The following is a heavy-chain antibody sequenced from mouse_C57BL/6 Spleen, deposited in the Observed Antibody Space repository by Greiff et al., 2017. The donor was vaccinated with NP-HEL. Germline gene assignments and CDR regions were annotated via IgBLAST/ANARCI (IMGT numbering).Heavy chain of an antibody. J-gene: IGHJ4*01. V-gene: IGHV5-9-1*02. CDR3: TIGAAHYAMDY. CDR2: ISSGGDYI. Sequence: EVHLVESGEGLVKPGGSLKLSCAASGFTFSSYAMSWVRQTPEKRLEWVAYISSGGDYIYYADTVKGRFTISRDNARNTLYLQMSSLKSEDTAMYYCTIGAAHYAMDYWGQGTSVTVSS. CDR1: GFTFSSYA. D-gene: IGHD6-1*01.